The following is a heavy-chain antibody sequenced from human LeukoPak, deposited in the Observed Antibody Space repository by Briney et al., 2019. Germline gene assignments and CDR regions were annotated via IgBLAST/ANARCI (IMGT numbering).Heavy chain of an antibody. Sequence: GASVKVSCKVSGYTLTELSMHWVRQAPGKGLEWMGGFDPEDGETIYAQKFQGRVTMTEDTSTDTAYMELSSLRSDDTAVYYCARTYSSSWEFDYWGQGTLVTVSS. CDR1: GYTLTELS. CDR3: ARTYSSSWEFDY. D-gene: IGHD6-13*01. CDR2: FDPEDGET. V-gene: IGHV1-24*01. J-gene: IGHJ4*02.